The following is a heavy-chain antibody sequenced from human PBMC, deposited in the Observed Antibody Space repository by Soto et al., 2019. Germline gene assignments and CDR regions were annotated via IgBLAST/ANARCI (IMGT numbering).Heavy chain of an antibody. D-gene: IGHD3-10*01. V-gene: IGHV1-69*13. CDR3: ARATGPPYSGSGSDY. Sequence: ASVKVSCKASGGTFSSYAISWVRQPPGRGVEWMGGIIPIFGKANNAQKFQGTVPINEDESTSTGYLELSSLRSEDTAVYYCARATGPPYSGSGSDYWGQGTLVTVS. J-gene: IGHJ4*02. CDR1: GGTFSSYA. CDR2: IIPIFGKA.